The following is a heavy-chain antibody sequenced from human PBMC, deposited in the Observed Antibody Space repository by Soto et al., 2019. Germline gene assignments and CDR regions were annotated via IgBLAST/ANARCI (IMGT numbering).Heavy chain of an antibody. J-gene: IGHJ5*02. CDR3: AREVVVGSTIGLDP. V-gene: IGHV1-8*01. CDR2: MNTNVNAT. CDR1: GFVFNSND. Sequence: QVPLVQSGAEVNRPGDSLKVSCKSSGFVFNSNDSNWVRQAPGPGLQLMGGMNTNVNATDSPQEVKGRVVMTWHTSISTAYLEVITLKSADTAVYYCAREVVVGSTIGLDPWGQGTLVFVSS. D-gene: IGHD2-2*01.